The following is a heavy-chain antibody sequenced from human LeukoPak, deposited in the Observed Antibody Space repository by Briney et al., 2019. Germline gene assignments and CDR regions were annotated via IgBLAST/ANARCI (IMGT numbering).Heavy chain of an antibody. D-gene: IGHD3-3*01. CDR3: ARHYYDFWSGYIEIIDY. Sequence: ASVKVSCKVSGYTLTELSMHWVRQATGQGLEWMGWMNPNSGNTGYAQKFQGRVTMTRNTSISTAYMELSSLRSEDTAVYYCARHYYDFWSGYIEIIDYWGQGTLVTVSS. V-gene: IGHV1-8*01. CDR1: GYTLTELS. J-gene: IGHJ4*02. CDR2: MNPNSGNT.